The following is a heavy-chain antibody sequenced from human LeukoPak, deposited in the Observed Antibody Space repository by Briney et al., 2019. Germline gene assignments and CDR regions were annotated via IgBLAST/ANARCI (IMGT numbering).Heavy chain of an antibody. CDR2: INQDGSAK. J-gene: IGHJ4*02. CDR3: ARYTALNISPTIRLDY. V-gene: IGHV3-7*01. Sequence: GGSLRLSCAASGFTFSDYWMSWVRQPPGKGLEWVANINQDGSAKYYVDSVKGRFTISRDNAKNSLYLQMSSLRAEDTALYYCARYTALNISPTIRLDYWGQGILVTVSS. D-gene: IGHD1-26*01. CDR1: GFTFSDYW.